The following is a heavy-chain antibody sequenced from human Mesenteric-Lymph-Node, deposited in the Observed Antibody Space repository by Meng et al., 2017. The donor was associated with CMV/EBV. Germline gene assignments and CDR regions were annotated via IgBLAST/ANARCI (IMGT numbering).Heavy chain of an antibody. V-gene: IGHV5-51*01. Sequence: GESLKISCKGSGYSFSAYWIAWVRQMPGKGLEWMAIIYPDDSDTRYSPPFHGQVTISVDKSITTAYLQWSSLKASDTAIYYCARQIVVAGVVTTNEAFDFWGPGTMVTVSS. CDR1: GYSFSAYW. CDR3: ARQIVVAGVVTTNEAFDF. J-gene: IGHJ3*01. CDR2: IYPDDSDT. D-gene: IGHD3-10*01.